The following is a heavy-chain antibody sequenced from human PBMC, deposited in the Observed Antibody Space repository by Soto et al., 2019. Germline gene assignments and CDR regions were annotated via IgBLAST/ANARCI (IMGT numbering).Heavy chain of an antibody. Sequence: QLQLQESGPGLVKPSETLSLTCTVSGGSISSSSYYWGWIRQPPGKGLEWIGSIYYSGSTYYNPSLKSRVTISVDTSKNQFSLKLSSVTAADTAVYYCARHVLPLHFDYWGQGTLVTVSS. J-gene: IGHJ4*02. V-gene: IGHV4-39*01. D-gene: IGHD3-16*01. CDR3: ARHVLPLHFDY. CDR1: GGSISSSSYY. CDR2: IYYSGST.